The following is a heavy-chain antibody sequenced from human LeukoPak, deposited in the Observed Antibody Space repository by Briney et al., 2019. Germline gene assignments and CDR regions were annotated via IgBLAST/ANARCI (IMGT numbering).Heavy chain of an antibody. J-gene: IGHJ4*02. CDR3: ARVESWESNIGNYLDY. CDR2: INPSSGST. V-gene: IGHV1-46*01. D-gene: IGHD3-3*01. CDR1: GYIITSYY. Sequence: ASVKVSCKASGYIITSYYMHWVRQAPGQGLEWMGIINPSSGSTIYAHKFQGRVTMTRDMSTSTVYMELSSLRSEDTAVYYCARVESWESNIGNYLDYWGQGTLVTVSS.